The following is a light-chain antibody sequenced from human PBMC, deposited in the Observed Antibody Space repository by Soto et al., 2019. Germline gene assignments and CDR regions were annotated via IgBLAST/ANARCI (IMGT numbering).Light chain of an antibody. CDR2: GAS. Sequence: EIVLTQSPVTLSLSPGERATLSCRASQSVSNQLAWYQQKPGQAPRLLIYGASGRATGIPDRLSGSGSGTEFTLTISRMEPEDSAVYYCQQYGSSGTFGHGTKVDIK. V-gene: IGKV3-20*01. J-gene: IGKJ1*01. CDR1: QSVSNQ. CDR3: QQYGSSGT.